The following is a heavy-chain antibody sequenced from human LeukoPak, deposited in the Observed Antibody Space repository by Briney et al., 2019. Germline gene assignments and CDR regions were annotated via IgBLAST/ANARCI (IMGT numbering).Heavy chain of an antibody. Sequence: GGSLRLSCAASGFTFSSYWMSWVRQAPGKGLEWAANIKQDGSEKYYVDSVKGRFTVSRDNAKNSLYLQMNSLRAEDTAVYYCARDLLRFLEWLSDYYYYGMDVWGQGTTVTVSS. CDR2: IKQDGSEK. J-gene: IGHJ6*02. V-gene: IGHV3-7*01. CDR3: ARDLLRFLEWLSDYYYYGMDV. CDR1: GFTFSSYW. D-gene: IGHD3-3*01.